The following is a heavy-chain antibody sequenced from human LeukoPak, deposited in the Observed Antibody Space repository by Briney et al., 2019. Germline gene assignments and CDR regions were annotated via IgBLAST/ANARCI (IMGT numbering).Heavy chain of an antibody. D-gene: IGHD6-13*01. CDR1: GFRFTSYW. V-gene: IGHV5-51*01. J-gene: IGHJ4*02. CDR2: IYPGDSDT. CDR3: ARLQRAGIADN. Sequence: GESLQISCKGSGFRFTSYWIGWVRQVPGKGLEWMGIIYPGDSDTRYSPSFQGQVTISADKSISTAYLQWSSLKASDTAMYYCARLQRAGIADNWGQGTLVTVSS.